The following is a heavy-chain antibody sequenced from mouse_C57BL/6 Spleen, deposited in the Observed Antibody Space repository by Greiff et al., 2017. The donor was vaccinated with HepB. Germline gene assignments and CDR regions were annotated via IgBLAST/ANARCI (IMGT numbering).Heavy chain of an antibody. J-gene: IGHJ1*03. CDR3: ARYGGYHWYFDV. CDR2: INPSTGGT. D-gene: IGHD2-3*01. V-gene: IGHV1-42*01. CDR1: GYSFTGYY. Sequence: EVQLQQSGPELVKPGASVKISCKASGYSFTGYYMNWVKQSPEKSLEWIGEINPSTGGTTYNQKFKAKATLTVYKSSSTAYMQLKSLPSDDSAVYSCARYGGYHWYFDVWGTVTTVTDSS.